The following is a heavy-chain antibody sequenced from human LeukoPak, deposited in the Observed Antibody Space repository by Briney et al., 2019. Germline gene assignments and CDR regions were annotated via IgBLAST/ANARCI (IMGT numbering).Heavy chain of an antibody. CDR3: ARGKRAAAAGTGTYYYYDMDV. Sequence: GASVKVSCKASGYTFTSYAMHWVRQAPGQRLEWMGWINAGNGNTKYSQKFQGRVTITRDTSASTAYMELSSLRSEDTAVYYCARGKRAAAAGTGTYYYYDMDVWGKGTTVTVSS. V-gene: IGHV1-3*01. CDR1: GYTFTSYA. J-gene: IGHJ6*04. CDR2: INAGNGNT. D-gene: IGHD6-13*01.